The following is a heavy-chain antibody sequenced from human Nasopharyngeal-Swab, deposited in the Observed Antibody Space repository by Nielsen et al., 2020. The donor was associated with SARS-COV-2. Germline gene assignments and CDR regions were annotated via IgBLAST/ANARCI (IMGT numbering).Heavy chain of an antibody. CDR1: GYSFTSYW. CDR2: IYPRDSDT. V-gene: IGHV5-51*01. J-gene: IGHJ6*02. CDR3: VRPEGVATSFKYYFQYGMDV. D-gene: IGHD5-12*01. Sequence: GESLKISCKGSGYSFTSYWIAWVRQMPGKGLEWMGIIYPRDSDTRYSPSFQGQVTLSAEKSISTAYLQWSSLKASDTAMYYCVRPEGVATSFKYYFQYGMDVWGQGTMVTVPS.